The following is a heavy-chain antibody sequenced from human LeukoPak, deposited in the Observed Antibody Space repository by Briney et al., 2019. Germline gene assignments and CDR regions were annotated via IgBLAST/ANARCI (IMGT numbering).Heavy chain of an antibody. V-gene: IGHV4-34*01. D-gene: IGHD4-17*01. Sequence: PSETLSLTCTVSGGSISSYYWSWIRQPPGKGLEWIGEINHSGSTKYNPSMKSRVTISVDTSKNQFSLRLNSVTAADTAIYYCARVGHPTQRRVLSTVTVPTAGAFDIWGQGTMVTVSS. CDR3: ARVGHPTQRRVLSTVTVPTAGAFDI. CDR2: INHSGST. J-gene: IGHJ3*02. CDR1: GGSISSYY.